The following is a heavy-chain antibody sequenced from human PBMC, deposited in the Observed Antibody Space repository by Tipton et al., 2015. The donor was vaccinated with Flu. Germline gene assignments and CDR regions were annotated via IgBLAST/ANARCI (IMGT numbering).Heavy chain of an antibody. CDR1: GFAFDDYG. CDR2: INWNGATT. Sequence: SLRLSCVATGFAFDDYGMHWVRQTPGGRPQWVSRINWNGATTDYADSVRGRFTISRDNAKNSLYLQMNSLRAEDTALYYCARAHQYCRVGFCYDYWGQGTLVTVSS. J-gene: IGHJ4*02. CDR3: ARAHQYCRVGFCYDY. V-gene: IGHV3-20*04. D-gene: IGHD2-15*01.